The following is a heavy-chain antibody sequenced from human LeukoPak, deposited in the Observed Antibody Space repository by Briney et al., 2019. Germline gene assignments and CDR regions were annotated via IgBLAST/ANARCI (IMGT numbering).Heavy chain of an antibody. CDR3: ARGPYYYDSSGYYPTWFDY. V-gene: IGHV4-30-2*01. CDR1: GGSISSGGYS. J-gene: IGHJ4*02. D-gene: IGHD3-22*01. Sequence: PSETLSLTCAVSGGSISSGGYSWSWIRQPPGTGLEWIGYIYHSGSTYYNPSLKSRVTISVDRSKNQFSLKLSSVTAADTAVYYCARGPYYYDSSGYYPTWFDYWGQGTLVTVSS. CDR2: IYHSGST.